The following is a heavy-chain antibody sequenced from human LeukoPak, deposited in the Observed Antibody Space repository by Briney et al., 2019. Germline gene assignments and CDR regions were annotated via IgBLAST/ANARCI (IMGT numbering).Heavy chain of an antibody. V-gene: IGHV3-73*01. Sequence: GGSLRLSCAASGFTFSGSAMHWVRQASGKGLEWVGRIRSKASSYATAYAASVTGRFTISRDDSKNTAYLQMNSLETEDTAVYYCASPYCSDGVCYPGYWGQGALVTVSS. CDR1: GFTFSGSA. D-gene: IGHD2-8*01. CDR3: ASPYCSDGVCYPGY. J-gene: IGHJ4*02. CDR2: IRSKASSYAT.